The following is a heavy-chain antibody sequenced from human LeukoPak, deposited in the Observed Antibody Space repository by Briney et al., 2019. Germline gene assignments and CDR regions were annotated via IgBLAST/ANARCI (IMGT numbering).Heavy chain of an antibody. D-gene: IGHD3-10*02. CDR1: GGSFSGYY. Sequence: SETLSLTCAVYGGSFSGYYWSWIRQPPGKGLEWIGEINHSGSTNYNPSLKSRVTISVDTSKNQFSLKLSSVTAADTAVYYCARGRMLGPWGQGTLVTVSS. V-gene: IGHV4-34*01. CDR3: ARGRMLGP. J-gene: IGHJ5*02. CDR2: INHSGST.